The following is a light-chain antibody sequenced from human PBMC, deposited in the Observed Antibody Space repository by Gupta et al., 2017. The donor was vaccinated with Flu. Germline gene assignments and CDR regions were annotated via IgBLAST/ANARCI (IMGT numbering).Light chain of an antibody. CDR2: AAS. V-gene: IGKV1-39*01. CDR3: QQSYNSPSWT. CDR1: QSISWY. J-gene: IGKJ1*01. Sequence: DIQMTQSPSSLSASVGDRVTITRRASQSISWYLNWYQQKPGKAPKLLIYAASSLQSGVPSRFSGSGSGTDFTLTISSLQPEDFAAYYCQQSYNSPSWTFGQGTKVEIK.